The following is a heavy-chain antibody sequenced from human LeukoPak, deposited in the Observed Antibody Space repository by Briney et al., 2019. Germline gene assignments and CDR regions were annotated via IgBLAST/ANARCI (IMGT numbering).Heavy chain of an antibody. CDR1: GGSISSGDYY. D-gene: IGHD6-6*01. CDR3: AREPYSSSPSVEYFDL. V-gene: IGHV4-30-4*08. CDR2: IYYSGST. J-gene: IGHJ2*01. Sequence: SETLSLTCTVSGGSISSGDYYWSWIRQPPGKGLEWIGYIYYSGSTYYNPSLKSRATISVDTSKNQFSLKLSSVTAADTAVYYCAREPYSSSPSVEYFDLWGRGTLVTVSS.